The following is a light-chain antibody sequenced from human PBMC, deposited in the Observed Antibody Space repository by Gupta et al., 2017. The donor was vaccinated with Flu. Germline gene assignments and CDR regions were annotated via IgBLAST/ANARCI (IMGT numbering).Light chain of an antibody. CDR2: EAF. J-gene: IGKJ2*01. V-gene: IGKV1-33*01. CDR3: RQDDTRPPYT. CDR1: QEISNY. Sequence: SSLYASVGDRLTITCQASQEISNYINWYKQKPGKAPDLLIREAFNWQTGVTSRFSGNGYGKEFTFTISSRQQEDFATYYCRQDDTRPPYTFGQGT.